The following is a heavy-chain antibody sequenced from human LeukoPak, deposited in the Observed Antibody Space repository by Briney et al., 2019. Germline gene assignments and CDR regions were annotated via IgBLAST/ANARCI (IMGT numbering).Heavy chain of an antibody. J-gene: IGHJ4*02. CDR3: AKDEVGGHFEY. V-gene: IGHV3-7*01. CDR2: VNQGGSET. CDR1: GFTFSNYW. Sequence: TGGSLRLSCAASGFTFSNYWMTWVRQASGKGLEYVASVNQGGSETYYVDSVKGRFTISRDDAKNSLYLHMNSLRGDDTAVYYCAKDEVGGHFEYWGQGILVTVSS.